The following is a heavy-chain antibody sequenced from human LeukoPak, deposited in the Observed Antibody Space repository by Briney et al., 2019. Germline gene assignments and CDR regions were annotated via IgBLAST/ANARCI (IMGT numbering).Heavy chain of an antibody. CDR1: GGSISSYY. Sequence: SETLSLTCTVSGGSISSYYWSWIRQPPGKGLEWIGYIYYSGSTNNNPSLKSRVTISVDTSKNQFSLKLSSVTAADTAVYYCARGWSDNWNDGSLYDYWGQGTLVTVSS. V-gene: IGHV4-59*01. J-gene: IGHJ4*02. CDR2: IYYSGST. CDR3: ARGWSDNWNDGSLYDY. D-gene: IGHD1-20*01.